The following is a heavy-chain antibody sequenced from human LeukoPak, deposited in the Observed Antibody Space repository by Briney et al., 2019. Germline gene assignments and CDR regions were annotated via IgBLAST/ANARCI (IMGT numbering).Heavy chain of an antibody. CDR1: GGSINGYY. J-gene: IGHJ4*02. Sequence: SETLSLTCTVSGGSINGYYWSWIRQPPGKGLEWIGYVYYSASTNYSPSLKSRVTISVDTSKKQFSLRLSSVTAAETAVYYCARWFGESGLDYWGQGTLVTVSS. CDR2: VYYSAST. D-gene: IGHD3-10*01. V-gene: IGHV4-59*01. CDR3: ARWFGESGLDY.